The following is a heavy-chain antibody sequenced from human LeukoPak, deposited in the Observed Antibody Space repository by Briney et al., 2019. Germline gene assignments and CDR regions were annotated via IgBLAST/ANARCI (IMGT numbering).Heavy chain of an antibody. CDR2: IIPIFGTA. V-gene: IGHV1-69*05. CDR3: ARDRYYDSSGYNHDY. Sequence: SVKVSCKASGGTFSSYAISWVRQAPGQGLEWMGGIIPIFGTANYAQKFQCRVTITTDESTSTAYMELSSLRSEDTAVYYCARDRYYDSSGYNHDYWGQGTLVTVSS. D-gene: IGHD3-22*01. CDR1: GGTFSSYA. J-gene: IGHJ4*02.